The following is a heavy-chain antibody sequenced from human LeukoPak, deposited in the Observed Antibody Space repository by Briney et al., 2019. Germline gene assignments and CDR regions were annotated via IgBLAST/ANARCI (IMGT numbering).Heavy chain of an antibody. CDR3: ARMSAAVDY. Sequence: SETLSLTCAVYGGSFSGYYWSWIRQPPGEGLEWIGEINHSGSTNYNPSLKSRVTISVDTSKNQFSLKLSSVTAADTAVYYCARMSAAVDYWGQGTPVTVSS. D-gene: IGHD6-13*01. V-gene: IGHV4-34*01. J-gene: IGHJ4*02. CDR2: INHSGST. CDR1: GGSFSGYY.